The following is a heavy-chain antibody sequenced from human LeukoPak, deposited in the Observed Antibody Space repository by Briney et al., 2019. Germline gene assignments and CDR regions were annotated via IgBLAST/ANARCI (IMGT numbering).Heavy chain of an antibody. D-gene: IGHD1-14*01. CDR2: MNPNSGNT. V-gene: IGHV1-8*01. CDR3: ARPCAPRRKTRGRSYYMDV. Sequence: ASVKVSCKASGYTFTSYDINWVRQATGQGREWMGWMNPNSGNTGYAQKFQGRVTKNRNTSISTAYMELSRLRSDDTAVYYCARPCAPRRKTRGRSYYMDVWGKGTTVTVSS. J-gene: IGHJ6*03. CDR1: GYTFTSYD.